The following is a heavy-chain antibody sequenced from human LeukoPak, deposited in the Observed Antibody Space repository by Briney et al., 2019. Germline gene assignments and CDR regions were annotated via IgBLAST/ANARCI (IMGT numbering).Heavy chain of an antibody. Sequence: PGGSLRLSCAASGFTFSSYGMHWDRQAPGKGLEWVAFIRYDGSNKYYADSVKGRFTISRDNSKNTLYLQMNSLRAEDTAVYYCAKVGYDSSGFYFDYWGQGTLVTVSS. D-gene: IGHD3-22*01. CDR2: IRYDGSNK. CDR3: AKVGYDSSGFYFDY. V-gene: IGHV3-30*02. J-gene: IGHJ4*02. CDR1: GFTFSSYG.